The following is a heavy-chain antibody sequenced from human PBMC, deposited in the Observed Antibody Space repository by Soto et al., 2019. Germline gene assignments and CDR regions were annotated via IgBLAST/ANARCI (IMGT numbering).Heavy chain of an antibody. V-gene: IGHV4-59*01. CDR1: GGSISSYY. J-gene: IGHJ4*02. D-gene: IGHD4-17*01. Sequence: QVQLQESGPGLVKPSETLSLTCTVSGGSISSYYWSWIRQPPGKGLEWIGYIYYSGSTNYNPSLKRRVPISVDTSKTQCSLKLSSVTAADTAVYYCARRYGASFDYWGQGTLVTVSS. CDR3: ARRYGASFDY. CDR2: IYYSGST.